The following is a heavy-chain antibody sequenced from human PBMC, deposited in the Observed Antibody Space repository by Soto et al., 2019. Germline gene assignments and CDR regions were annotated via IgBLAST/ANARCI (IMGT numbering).Heavy chain of an antibody. CDR3: ASSVGGWFKVGGDIATINYFDY. D-gene: IGHD3-16*02. J-gene: IGHJ4*01. Sequence: SETLSLTCIVSGDSISRSSNFWGWIRQPPGRGLEWIGSIYFTGRTYYSPSLKSRLTVSVDTSKNQFSLRLSSVTAADTAVYYCASSVGGWFKVGGDIATINYFDYWGHGTLVT. CDR2: IYFTGRT. CDR1: GDSISRSSNF. V-gene: IGHV4-39*01.